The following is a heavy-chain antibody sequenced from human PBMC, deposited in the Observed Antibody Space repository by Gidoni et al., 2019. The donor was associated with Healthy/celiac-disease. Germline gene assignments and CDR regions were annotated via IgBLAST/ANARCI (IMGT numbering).Heavy chain of an antibody. CDR3: AKGAAVAGIDY. J-gene: IGHJ4*02. D-gene: IGHD6-19*01. V-gene: IGHV3-30*18. Sequence: QVQLVESGGGVVQPGRPMRLPCAASGCTFSSYGMHWVRQAPGKGLEWVEVIAYDGSNEYYADSVKGRFTISRDNSKNTLYLQMNSLRSEDTAVYYCAKGAAVAGIDYWGQGTLVTVSS. CDR1: GCTFSSYG. CDR2: IAYDGSNE.